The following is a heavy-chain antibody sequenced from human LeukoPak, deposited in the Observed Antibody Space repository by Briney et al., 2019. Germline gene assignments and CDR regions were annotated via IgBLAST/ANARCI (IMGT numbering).Heavy chain of an antibody. D-gene: IGHD1-26*01. CDR3: TKRVKYGGTWDHFAD. CDR1: GFTFDNYR. Sequence: GGSLRLSCAASGFTFDNYRMSWVRQAPGKGLEWVSTVNADGGNTYYADSVKGRFTISRDNSKSTLILQMNSLRVEDTALYYCTKRVKYGGTWDHFADWGQGTLATVSS. V-gene: IGHV3-23*01. CDR2: VNADGGNT. J-gene: IGHJ4*02.